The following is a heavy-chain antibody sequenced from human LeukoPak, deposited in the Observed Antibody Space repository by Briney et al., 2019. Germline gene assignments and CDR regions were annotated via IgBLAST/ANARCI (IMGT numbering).Heavy chain of an antibody. Sequence: GTSLRLSCAASGFTFSNFFMHWVQQAPGKGLEWVALIWYDGSKTYYVDSVKGRFTISRDNSKDTVYLQMNSLRAEDTAVYHCARARLGTVTGYHFDYWGQGIPVTVSS. CDR2: IWYDGSKT. CDR1: GFTFSNFF. D-gene: IGHD3-9*01. V-gene: IGHV3-33*01. CDR3: ARARLGTVTGYHFDY. J-gene: IGHJ4*02.